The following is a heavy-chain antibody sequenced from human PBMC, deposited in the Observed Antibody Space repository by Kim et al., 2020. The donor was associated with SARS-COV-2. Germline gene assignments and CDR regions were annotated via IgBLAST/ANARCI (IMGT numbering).Heavy chain of an antibody. D-gene: IGHD3-10*01. V-gene: IGHV4-38-2*02. CDR1: GYSISSGYY. Sequence: SETLSLTCTVSGYSISSGYYWGWIRQPPGKGLEWIGSIYHSGSTYYNPSLKSRVTISVDTSKNQFFLKLSSVTAADTAVYYCARDTGDGPRSFSVDYWGQGTLVTVSS. J-gene: IGHJ4*02. CDR3: ARDTGDGPRSFSVDY. CDR2: IYHSGST.